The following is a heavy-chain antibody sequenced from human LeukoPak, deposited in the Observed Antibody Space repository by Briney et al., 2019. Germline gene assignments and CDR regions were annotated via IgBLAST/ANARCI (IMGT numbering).Heavy chain of an antibody. CDR2: IRKKANSHST. CDR1: GFTFSDHY. J-gene: IGHJ6*02. CDR3: ARTTTIGTTWGMDV. Sequence: GGSLRLSCAASGFTFSDHYMDWVRQAPGKGLEWVGRIRKKANSHSTEYAASVKGGFIISRDDSKNSVYLQLNSLKTEDTAVYYCARTTTIGTTWGMDVWGQGTTVTVSS. D-gene: IGHD1-1*01. V-gene: IGHV3-72*01.